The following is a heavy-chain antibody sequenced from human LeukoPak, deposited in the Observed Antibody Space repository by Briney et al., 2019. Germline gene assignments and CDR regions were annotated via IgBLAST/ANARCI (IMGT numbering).Heavy chain of an antibody. D-gene: IGHD3-22*01. CDR1: GDSVSSNSAV. V-gene: IGHV6-1*01. Sequence: SQTLSLTCAISGDSVSSNSAVWNWIRQSPSRGLEWLGRTYYRSKWYNDYALPVKSRITINPDTSKNQFSLHLNSVTPEDTAVYYCARDLGLIGESSGYYDYGMDVWGQGTTVTVSS. CDR3: ARDLGLIGESSGYYDYGMDV. CDR2: TYYRSKWYN. J-gene: IGHJ6*02.